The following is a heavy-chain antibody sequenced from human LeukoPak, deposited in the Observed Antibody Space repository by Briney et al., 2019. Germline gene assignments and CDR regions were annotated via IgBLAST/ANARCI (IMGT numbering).Heavy chain of an antibody. CDR1: GFTFSDAW. V-gene: IGHV3-15*01. D-gene: IGHD1/OR15-1a*01. CDR3: TTDFWYNWNMRASCDY. CDR2: MKSRGSGGTT. Sequence: GGSLRLSCEGSGFTFSDAWMNWVRQAPGKGLEWVGCMKSRGSGGTTDYAAPVKGRFTISRDDSKNTLYLQMNSLKTEDTAVYYCTTDFWYNWNMRASCDYWGQGTLVTVSS. J-gene: IGHJ4*02.